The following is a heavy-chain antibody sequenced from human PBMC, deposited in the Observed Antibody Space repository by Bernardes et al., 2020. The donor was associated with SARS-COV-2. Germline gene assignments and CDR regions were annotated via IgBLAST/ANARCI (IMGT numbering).Heavy chain of an antibody. J-gene: IGHJ5*02. CDR2: IDPSDSHT. CDR1: GYSFTSYW. CDR3: ARHGGDGITIFGVVIIGWFDP. V-gene: IGHV5-10-1*01. D-gene: IGHD3-3*01. Sequence: GESLKISCKGSGYSFTSYWISWVRQMPGKGLEWMGRIDPSDSHTNYSPSFQGHVTISADKSISTAYLQWSSLKASDTAMYYCARHGGDGITIFGVVIIGWFDPWGQGTLVTVSS.